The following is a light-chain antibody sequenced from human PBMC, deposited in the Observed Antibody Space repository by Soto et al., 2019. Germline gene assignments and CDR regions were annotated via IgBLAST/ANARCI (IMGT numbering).Light chain of an antibody. V-gene: IGLV2-23*01. Sequence: HSALTQPASVSGSLGQSITISCTGTSSDVGSYNLVSWYQQDPGKAPKLMIYEGSKRPSGVSNRFSGSKSGNTASLTISGLQAEDEADYYCCSYAGSSTVVFGGGTKLTVL. CDR3: CSYAGSSTVV. CDR2: EGS. J-gene: IGLJ2*01. CDR1: SSDVGSYNL.